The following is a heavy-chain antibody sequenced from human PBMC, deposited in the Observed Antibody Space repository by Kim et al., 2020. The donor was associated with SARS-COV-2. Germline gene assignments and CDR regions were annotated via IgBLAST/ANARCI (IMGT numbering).Heavy chain of an antibody. CDR3: ARHPGVFGIFSD. CDR2: VGGRGLNP. V-gene: IGHV3-23*01. D-gene: IGHD2-15*01. J-gene: IGHJ1*01. CDR1: GFEFGSFA. Sequence: GGSLRLSCVASGFEFGSFAMSWVRQSPGKRLEWLAGVGGRGLNPEYAASVGGRFTISRDNSNNTLYLHMHSLRADDTALYDCARHPGVFGIFSDWGPGTRVTVSS.